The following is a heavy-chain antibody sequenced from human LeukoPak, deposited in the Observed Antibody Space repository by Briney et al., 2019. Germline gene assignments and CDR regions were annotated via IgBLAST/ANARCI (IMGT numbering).Heavy chain of an antibody. D-gene: IGHD5-12*01. CDR3: ASVYSGYDLCQLDY. V-gene: IGHV1-2*02. CDR2: INPNSGGT. Sequence: ASVTVSCKASGYTFTDYYIHWMRQAPGQGLEWMGWINPNSGGTNFAQNFQGRVTLTRVTSISTAYMELSSLISENTAVYYCASVYSGYDLCQLDYWGQGTLVTVSS. CDR1: GYTFTDYY. J-gene: IGHJ4*02.